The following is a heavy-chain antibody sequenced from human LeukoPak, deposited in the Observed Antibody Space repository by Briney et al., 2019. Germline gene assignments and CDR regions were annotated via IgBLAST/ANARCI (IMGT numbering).Heavy chain of an antibody. CDR2: IYYSGST. Sequence: PSETLSLTCTVSGGSISSGDYYWSWIRQPPGKGLEWIGYIYYSGSTYYNPSLKSRVTISVDTSKNQFSLKLSSVTAADTAVYYCARGREVRGPSFGYWGQGTLVTVSS. CDR1: GGSISSGDYY. J-gene: IGHJ4*02. D-gene: IGHD3-10*01. V-gene: IGHV4-30-4*01. CDR3: ARGREVRGPSFGY.